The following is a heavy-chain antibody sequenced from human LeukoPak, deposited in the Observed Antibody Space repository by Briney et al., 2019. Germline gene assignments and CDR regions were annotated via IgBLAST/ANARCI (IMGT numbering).Heavy chain of an antibody. CDR2: IYSGGST. J-gene: IGHJ3*02. CDR1: GFTVSSNY. D-gene: IGHD2-21*02. V-gene: IGHV3-66*01. CDR3: ARWNVSTATSLGDAFDI. Sequence: GGSLRLSCAASGFTVSSNYMSWVRQAPGKGLEWVSVIYSGGSTYYADSVKGRFTISRDNSKNTLYLQMNSLRAEDTAVYYCARWNVSTATSLGDAFDIWGQGTMVTVSS.